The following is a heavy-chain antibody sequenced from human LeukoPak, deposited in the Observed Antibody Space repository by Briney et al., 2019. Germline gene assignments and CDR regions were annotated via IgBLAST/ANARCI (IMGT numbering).Heavy chain of an antibody. J-gene: IGHJ4*02. Sequence: GGSLRLSCAASGFPFSSYAMSWVRQAPGKGLEWVSAISGSDDSTYYADSVKGRFTISRDNSKNTLYLQMNSLRAEDTAVYLCAKVAFCSGNSCYYFDYWGQGTLVTVSS. V-gene: IGHV3-23*01. CDR1: GFPFSSYA. D-gene: IGHD2-15*01. CDR3: AKVAFCSGNSCYYFDY. CDR2: ISGSDDST.